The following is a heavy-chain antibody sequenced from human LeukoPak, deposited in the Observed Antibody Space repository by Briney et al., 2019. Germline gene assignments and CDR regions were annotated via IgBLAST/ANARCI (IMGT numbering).Heavy chain of an antibody. CDR1: GGTFSSYA. CDR2: IIPIFGTA. V-gene: IGHV1-69*06. Sequence: SVKVSCKASGGTFSSYAISWVRQAPGQGLEWMGGIIPIFGTANYAQKFQGRVTITADKSTSTAYMELSSLRSEDTAVYYCARDPPDLEWSYYFDYWGQGTLVTVSS. D-gene: IGHD3-3*01. J-gene: IGHJ4*02. CDR3: ARDPPDLEWSYYFDY.